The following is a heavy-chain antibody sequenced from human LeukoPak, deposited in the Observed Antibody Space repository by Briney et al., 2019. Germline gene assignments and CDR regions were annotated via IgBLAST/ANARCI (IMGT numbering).Heavy chain of an antibody. J-gene: IGHJ4*02. CDR3: ARDQTGYSSRFGD. D-gene: IGHD6-13*01. V-gene: IGHV3-23*01. CDR1: GFTFSSYG. CDR2: ISGSGGST. Sequence: HPGGSLRLSCAASGFTFSSYGMSWVRQAPGKWLEWVSAISGSGGSTYYADSVKGRFTISRDNAKNSLYLQMNSLRAEDTAVYYCARDQTGYSSRFGDWGQGTLVTVSS.